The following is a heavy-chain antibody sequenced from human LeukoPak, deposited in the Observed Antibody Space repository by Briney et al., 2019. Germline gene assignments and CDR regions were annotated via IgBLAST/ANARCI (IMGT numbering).Heavy chain of an antibody. CDR2: INHSGST. D-gene: IGHD2-21*01. Sequence: PSETLSLTCAVYGGSFSGYYWSWIRQPPGKGLEWIGEINHSGSTNYNPSLKSRVTISVDTSKNQFSLKLSSVTAADTAVYYCARGRGRIIRWFDPWGQGTLVTVSS. CDR1: GGSFSGYY. V-gene: IGHV4-34*01. J-gene: IGHJ5*02. CDR3: ARGRGRIIRWFDP.